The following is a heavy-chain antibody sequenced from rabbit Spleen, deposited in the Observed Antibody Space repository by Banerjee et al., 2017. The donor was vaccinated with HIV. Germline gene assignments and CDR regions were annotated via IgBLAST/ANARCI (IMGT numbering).Heavy chain of an antibody. CDR1: GFTLSSYY. CDR2: IDPVFGIT. CDR3: ARDGAGGSYFAL. Sequence: QLVESGGGLVKPEGSLTLACKASGFTLSSYYMNWVRQAPGKGLEWIGYIDPVFGITYYANWVNGRFSISRENAQNTVFLRMTSLTAADTATYFCARDGAGGSYFALWGQGTLVTVS. J-gene: IGHJ3*01. D-gene: IGHD8-1*01. V-gene: IGHV1S7*01.